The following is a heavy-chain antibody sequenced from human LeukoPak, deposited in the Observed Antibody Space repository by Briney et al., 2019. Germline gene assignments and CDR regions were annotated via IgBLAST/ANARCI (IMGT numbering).Heavy chain of an antibody. CDR2: ICTCGST. CDR1: GGSINSYY. D-gene: IGHD1-26*01. V-gene: IGHV4-4*07. CDR3: ARGWAFYYYGMDV. J-gene: IGHJ6*02. Sequence: PSETLSLTCTVPGGSINSYYWSWIRQPAGKGLEWIGRICTCGSTNYNPSLKSRVTMSVDTSKNQLSLKLSSVTAADTAVYYCARGWAFYYYGMDVWGQGTTVTVSS.